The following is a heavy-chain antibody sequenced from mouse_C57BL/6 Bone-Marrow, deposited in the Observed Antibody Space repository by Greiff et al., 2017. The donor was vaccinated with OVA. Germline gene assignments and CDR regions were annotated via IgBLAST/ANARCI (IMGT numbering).Heavy chain of an antibody. CDR3: ARRDYGSSPAWFAY. CDR1: GFTFSSYG. Sequence: EVQVVESGGDLVKPGGSLKLSCAASGFTFSSYGMSWVRQTPDKRLEWVATISSGGSYTYYPDSVKGRFTISRDNAKNTLYLQMSSLKSEDTAMYYCARRDYGSSPAWFAYWGQGTLVTVSA. J-gene: IGHJ3*01. V-gene: IGHV5-6*01. D-gene: IGHD1-1*01. CDR2: ISSGGSYT.